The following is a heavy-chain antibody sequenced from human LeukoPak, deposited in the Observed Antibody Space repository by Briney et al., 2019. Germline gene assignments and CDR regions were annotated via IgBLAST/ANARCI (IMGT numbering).Heavy chain of an antibody. V-gene: IGHV3-48*01. CDR2: ISSSSSTM. CDR3: ARTRGGFYFDY. CDR1: GFTFSSYS. Sequence: GGSLRLSCVASGFTFSSYSMNWVRQAPGKGLEWVSYISSSSSTMYYADPVKGRFTISRDNAKNSLYLQMNSLRAEDTAVYYCARTRGGFYFDYWGQGTLVTVSS. J-gene: IGHJ4*02.